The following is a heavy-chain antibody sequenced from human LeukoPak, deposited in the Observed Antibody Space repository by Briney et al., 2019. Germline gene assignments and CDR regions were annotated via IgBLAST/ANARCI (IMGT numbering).Heavy chain of an antibody. J-gene: IGHJ1*01. D-gene: IGHD5-18*01. Sequence: PGGSLRLSCAASGFTFSSYAMSWVRQAPGKGLEWVSAISGSGGSTYYADSVKGRFTISRDNSKNTLYLQMNSLRAEDTAVYYCAKVGYSYVGAGIQHWGQGTLVTVSS. V-gene: IGHV3-23*01. CDR3: AKVGYSYVGAGIQH. CDR2: ISGSGGST. CDR1: GFTFSSYA.